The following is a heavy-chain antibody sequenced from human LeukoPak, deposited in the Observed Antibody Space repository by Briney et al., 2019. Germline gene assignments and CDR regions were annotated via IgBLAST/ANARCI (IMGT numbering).Heavy chain of an antibody. V-gene: IGHV3-23*01. D-gene: IGHD2-21*01. CDR1: GFTFTSYS. CDR3: AKDFRIGYSAHFDY. CDR2: ISGGGGST. Sequence: GGSLRLSCAASGFTFTSYSMNWVRQAPGKGLEWVSTISGGGGSTYYADSVKGRFTISRDNSKNTLYLQMDSLRGEDTAVYYCAKDFRIGYSAHFDYWGQGALVTVSS. J-gene: IGHJ4*02.